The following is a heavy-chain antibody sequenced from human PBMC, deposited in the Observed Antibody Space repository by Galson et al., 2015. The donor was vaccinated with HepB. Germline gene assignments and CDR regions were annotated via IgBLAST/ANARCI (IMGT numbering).Heavy chain of an antibody. Sequence: SVKVSCKGSAHTLSTYGITWVRKAPGQGLEWMGWISAYSSKTVYAEKFQGRVTMTTDTSTNTAYMELRGLTFDDTAIYYCASDAVIKLYAPNWFDPRGQGTLVTVSS. CDR3: ASDAVIKLYAPNWFDP. CDR2: ISAYSSKT. V-gene: IGHV1-18*04. D-gene: IGHD2/OR15-2a*01. CDR1: AHTLSTYG. J-gene: IGHJ5*02.